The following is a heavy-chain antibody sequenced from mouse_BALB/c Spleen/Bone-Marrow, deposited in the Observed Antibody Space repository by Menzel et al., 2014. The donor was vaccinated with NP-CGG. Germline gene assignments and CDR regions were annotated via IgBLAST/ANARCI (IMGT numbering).Heavy chain of an antibody. CDR3: SRGGYLGGYFDV. CDR2: IFPGNTST. V-gene: IGHV1-77*01. J-gene: IGHJ1*01. Sequence: QVQLKESGAELVKPGASVKLSCKASGYTFTTSGINWVRQRPEQGLAWIGRIFPGNTSTEYNEKFKVKATLTTDKSSSTAYMQLSRLTSEDSAVYFCSRGGYLGGYFDVWGAGTTVTVSS. CDR1: GYTFTTSG. D-gene: IGHD3-3*01.